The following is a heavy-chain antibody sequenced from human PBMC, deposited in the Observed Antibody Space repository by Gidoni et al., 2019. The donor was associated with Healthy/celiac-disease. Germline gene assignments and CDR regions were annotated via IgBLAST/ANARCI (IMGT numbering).Heavy chain of an antibody. V-gene: IGHV3-23*01. CDR1: GFTFSSYA. CDR2: ISGSGGST. CDR3: AKPDLGRFLEWLPIDY. J-gene: IGHJ4*02. D-gene: IGHD3-3*01. Sequence: EVQLLESGGGLVQPGGSLRLSCAASGFTFSSYAMSWVRQAPGKGLEWVSAISGSGGSTYYADSVKGRFTISRDNSKNTLYLQMNSLRAEDTAVYYCAKPDLGRFLEWLPIDYWGQGTLVTVSS.